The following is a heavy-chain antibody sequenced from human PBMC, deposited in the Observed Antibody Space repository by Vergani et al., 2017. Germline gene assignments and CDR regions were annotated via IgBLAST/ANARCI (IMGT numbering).Heavy chain of an antibody. D-gene: IGHD5-18*01. CDR1: GGSISSSSYY. J-gene: IGHJ6*03. V-gene: IGHV4-39*07. CDR2: IYYSGST. CDR3: ARGQRIHPSLYYYYYMDV. Sequence: QLQLQESGPGLVKPSETLSLTCTVSGGSISSSSYYWGWIRQPPGKGLEWIGSIYYSGSTNYNPSLKSRVTISVDTSKNQFSLKLSSVTAADTAVYYCARGQRIHPSLYYYYYMDVWGKGTTVTVSS.